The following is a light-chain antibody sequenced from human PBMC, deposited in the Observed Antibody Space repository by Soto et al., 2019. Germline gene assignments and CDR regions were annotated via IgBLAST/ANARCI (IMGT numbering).Light chain of an antibody. Sequence: QSALTQPASVSGSPGQSITISCTGTSSDVGGYNYVSWYQQHPGKAPKLMIYEVSNRPSGVSNRFSGSKSGNTASLSISGLQADDEASYYCSSYSSTSTYVFGPGTKVTVL. CDR3: SSYSSTSTYV. V-gene: IGLV2-14*01. CDR2: EVS. J-gene: IGLJ1*01. CDR1: SSDVGGYNY.